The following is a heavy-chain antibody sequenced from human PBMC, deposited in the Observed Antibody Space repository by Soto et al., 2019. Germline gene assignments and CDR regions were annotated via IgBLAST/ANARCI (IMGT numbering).Heavy chain of an antibody. CDR2: IIPILGIA. CDR3: ASGYCSGGSCYSVSDY. Sequence: ASVKVSCKASGGTFSSYTISWVRQAPGQGLEWMGRIIPILGIANYAQKFQGRVTITGDKSTSTAYMELSSLRSEDTAVYYCASGYCSGGSCYSVSDYWGQGTLVTVSS. V-gene: IGHV1-69*02. CDR1: GGTFSSYT. J-gene: IGHJ4*02. D-gene: IGHD2-15*01.